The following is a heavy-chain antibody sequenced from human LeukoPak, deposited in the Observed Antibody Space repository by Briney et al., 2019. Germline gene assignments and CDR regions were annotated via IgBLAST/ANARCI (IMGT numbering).Heavy chain of an antibody. CDR2: IIPLLTRP. J-gene: IGHJ5*02. CDR1: GCCINNYG. CDR3: AIVPKTGMPAIT. D-gene: IGHD6-6*01. V-gene: IGHV1-69*13. Sequence: SVKVSCKTSGCCINNYGINWLRQAPGQGLEWMGMIIPLLTRPKYAKKFQGRVTITADESADTAYMEVSRLTSEDTAVFFCAIVPKTGMPAITWGPGTLVSVSS.